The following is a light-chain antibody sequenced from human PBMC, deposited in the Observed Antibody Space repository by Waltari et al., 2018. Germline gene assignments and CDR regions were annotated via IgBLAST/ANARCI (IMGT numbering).Light chain of an antibody. J-gene: IGLJ3*02. Sequence: QLVLTQSPSASASLGASVKLTCTLTSGHSTNIIAWHQQQPEKGQRYLMKGNSDGSHSKGDEIPDRFSGSSSSSGAERYLTISSVQSEDEADYYCQTGGHGTWVFGGGTKLTVL. CDR2: GNSDGSH. CDR1: SGHSTNI. V-gene: IGLV4-69*01. CDR3: QTGGHGTWV.